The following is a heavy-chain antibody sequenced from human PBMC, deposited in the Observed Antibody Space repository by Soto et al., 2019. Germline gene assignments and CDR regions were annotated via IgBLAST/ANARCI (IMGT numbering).Heavy chain of an antibody. Sequence: QVHLVQSGSELKKPGASVKVSCKASGYTFTSYAMNWVRQAPGQGLEWMGWINTNTGNPTYAQGFTGRFVFSLDTSVSRAYMQICSLKAEDTAVYYCARGPWGGYISSWFYYYDYYCTDVWGKGTKVTVS. CDR2: INTNTGNP. CDR1: GYTFTSYA. V-gene: IGHV7-4-1*01. D-gene: IGHD6-13*01. J-gene: IGHJ6*03. CDR3: ARGPWGGYISSWFYYYDYYCTDV.